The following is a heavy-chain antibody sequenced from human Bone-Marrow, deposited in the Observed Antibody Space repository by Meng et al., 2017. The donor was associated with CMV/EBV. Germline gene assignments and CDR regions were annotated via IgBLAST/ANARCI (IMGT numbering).Heavy chain of an antibody. CDR2: IIPIFDTT. CDR1: GGIFSSYA. V-gene: IGHV1-69*05. D-gene: IGHD2-2*02. J-gene: IGHJ5*02. CDR3: ATSFVNCSTSNCYKYNWFDP. Sequence: SVKVSCKTSGGIFSSYAINWVRQAPGQGLEWMGGIIPIFDTTNYAQKLQGRVTITTDESTSTAYMGLNSLRSEDTAVYYCATSFVNCSTSNCYKYNWFDPWGQGTLVTVSS.